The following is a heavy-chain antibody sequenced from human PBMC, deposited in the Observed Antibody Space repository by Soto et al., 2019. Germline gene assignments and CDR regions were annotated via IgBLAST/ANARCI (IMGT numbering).Heavy chain of an antibody. J-gene: IGHJ3*02. CDR2: ISGSGGST. CDR3: AKSPLWPRHEGVGAFDI. V-gene: IGHV3-23*01. CDR1: GFTFSSYA. D-gene: IGHD2-21*01. Sequence: EVQLLESGGGLVQPGGSLRLSCAASGFTFSSYAMSWVRQAPGKGLEWVSAISGSGGSTYYADSVKGRFTISRDNSKNTLYLQMNSLGAEDTAVYYCAKSPLWPRHEGVGAFDIWGQGTMVTVSS.